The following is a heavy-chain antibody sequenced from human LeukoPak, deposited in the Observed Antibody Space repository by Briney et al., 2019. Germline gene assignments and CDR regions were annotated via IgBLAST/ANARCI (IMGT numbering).Heavy chain of an antibody. CDR2: IYPGDSDT. Sequence: GESLKISFKGFGRSFTSYWIGWVRQMPGKGLEWMGIIYPGDSDTRYSPSFQGQVTISADKSISTAYLQWSSLTASDTAMYYCARLSDSIAAAADWGQGTLVTVAS. CDR1: GRSFTSYW. J-gene: IGHJ4*02. CDR3: ARLSDSIAAAAD. V-gene: IGHV5-51*01. D-gene: IGHD6-13*01.